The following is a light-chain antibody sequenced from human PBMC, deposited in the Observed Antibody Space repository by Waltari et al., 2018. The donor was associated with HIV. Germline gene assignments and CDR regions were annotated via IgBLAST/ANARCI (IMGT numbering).Light chain of an antibody. CDR1: QSVSSY. CDR3: QQRET. J-gene: IGKJ1*01. V-gene: IGKV3-11*01. Sequence: EIVLTQSPATLSLSPGERATLSCRASQSVSSYLAWYQQKPGQAPRLLIYDAPNRATGIPARFSGSGSGTDFTLTISSLEPEDFAVYYCQQRETFGQGTKVEIK. CDR2: DAP.